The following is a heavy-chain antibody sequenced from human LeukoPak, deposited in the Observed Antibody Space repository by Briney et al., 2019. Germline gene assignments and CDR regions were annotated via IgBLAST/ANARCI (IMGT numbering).Heavy chain of an antibody. D-gene: IGHD6-13*01. CDR3: ATLPGYSSSWYGDY. Sequence: PSETLSLTCIVSGDSISSGGNYWNWIRQHPGKGLEWIGYIYHSGSTYYNSSLKSRIIISVDTSKNQFSLKMSSVTAADTAVYYCATLPGYSSSWYGDYWGQGTLVTVSS. J-gene: IGHJ4*02. CDR2: IYHSGST. CDR1: GDSISSGGNY. V-gene: IGHV4-31*03.